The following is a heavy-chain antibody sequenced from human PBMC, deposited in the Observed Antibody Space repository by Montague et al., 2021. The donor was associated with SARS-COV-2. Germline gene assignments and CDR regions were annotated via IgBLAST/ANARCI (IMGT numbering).Heavy chain of an antibody. CDR1: GFTYSNYG. CDR3: VGDPGDPDTSDY. V-gene: IGHV3-33*01. CDR2: IWNDGSKK. J-gene: IGHJ4*02. D-gene: IGHD7-27*01. Sequence: SLRLSCAASGFTYSNYGVHWVRQAPGKGLEWVASIWNDGSKKYHADSVKGRFTISRDNSNNMLYLQMDSLRAEDAAVYYCVGDPGDPDTSDYWGQGTQVTVSS.